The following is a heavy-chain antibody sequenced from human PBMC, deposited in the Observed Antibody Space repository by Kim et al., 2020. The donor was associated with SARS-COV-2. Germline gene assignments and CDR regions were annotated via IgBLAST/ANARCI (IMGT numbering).Heavy chain of an antibody. CDR2: ISGSGGST. CDR1: GFTFSSYA. CDR3: AKGSHYYDSSNSDY. Sequence: GGSLRLSCTASGFTFSSYAMSWVRQAPGKGLEWVSGISGSGGSTYYADSVKGRFTISRDNSKNTLYLQMNSLRAEDTAVYYCAKGSHYYDSSNSDYWGQGPLVTVSS. D-gene: IGHD3-22*01. V-gene: IGHV3-23*01. J-gene: IGHJ4*02.